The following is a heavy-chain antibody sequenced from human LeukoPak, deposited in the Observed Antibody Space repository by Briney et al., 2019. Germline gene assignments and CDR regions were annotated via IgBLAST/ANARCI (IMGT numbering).Heavy chain of an antibody. CDR1: GFIFSRDW. Sequence: GGSLRLSCAASGFIFSRDWMSWVRQAPGRGLEWVANINQDESEAFSVDSVKGRFTIFRDNAKNTLYLQMNSLRAEDTAVYYCARGYCGGDCYFYYYGMDVWGQGTTVTVSS. J-gene: IGHJ6*02. V-gene: IGHV3-7*03. D-gene: IGHD2-21*02. CDR2: INQDESEA. CDR3: ARGYCGGDCYFYYYGMDV.